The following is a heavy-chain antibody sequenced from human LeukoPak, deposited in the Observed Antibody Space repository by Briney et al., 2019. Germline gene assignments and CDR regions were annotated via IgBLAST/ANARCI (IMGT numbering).Heavy chain of an antibody. CDR1: GFTVSSNY. V-gene: IGHV3-30*18. J-gene: IGHJ4*02. CDR3: AKASDSYGYWYFDY. Sequence: GGSLRLSCAASGFTVSSNYMSWVRQAPGKGLEWVAVISYDGSNKYYADSVKGRFTISRDNSKNTLYLQMSSLRAEDTAVYYCAKASDSYGYWYFDYWGQGTLVTVSS. CDR2: ISYDGSNK. D-gene: IGHD5-18*01.